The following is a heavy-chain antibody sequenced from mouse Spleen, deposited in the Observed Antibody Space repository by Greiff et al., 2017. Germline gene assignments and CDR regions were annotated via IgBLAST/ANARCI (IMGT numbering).Heavy chain of an antibody. CDR3: ARSGPYYFDY. Sequence: VQLQQSGPELVKPGASVKISCKASGSSFTGYYMNWVKQSPEKSLEWIGEINPSTGGTTSNQKFKAKATLTVDKSSSTAYMQLKSLTSEDSAVYYCARSGPYYFDYWGQGTTLTVSS. D-gene: IGHD3-1*01. V-gene: IGHV1-42*01. J-gene: IGHJ2*01. CDR1: GSSFTGYY. CDR2: INPSTGGT.